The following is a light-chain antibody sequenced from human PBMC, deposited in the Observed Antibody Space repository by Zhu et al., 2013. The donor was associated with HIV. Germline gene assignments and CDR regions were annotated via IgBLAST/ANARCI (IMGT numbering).Light chain of an antibody. CDR1: EGVRSR. V-gene: IGKV3-15*01. J-gene: IGKJ4*01. CDR2: DAS. CDR3: QQYDDWLALT. Sequence: EIVMTQSPATVSLSPGEKVTLSCRASEGVRSRLAWYQQKPGQTPRLLIFDASTRATDIPARFSGSGSGTEFTLTISSLQSEDSAIYYCQQYDDWLALTFGGGTKVEI.